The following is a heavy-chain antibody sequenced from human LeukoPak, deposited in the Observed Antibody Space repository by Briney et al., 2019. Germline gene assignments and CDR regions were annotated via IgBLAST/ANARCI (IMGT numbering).Heavy chain of an antibody. CDR1: GFIFSSYG. V-gene: IGHV3-30*18. CDR3: AKVRLYYYGSGTQYGMDV. CDR2: ITYNGSNT. J-gene: IGHJ6*02. D-gene: IGHD3-10*01. Sequence: GRSLRLSCAASGFIFSSYGMHWVRQAPGKGLEWVAAITYNGSNTYYVDSVKGRFTISRDNSKNTLYLQMNSLRAEDTAVYYCAKVRLYYYGSGTQYGMDVWGHGTTVTVSS.